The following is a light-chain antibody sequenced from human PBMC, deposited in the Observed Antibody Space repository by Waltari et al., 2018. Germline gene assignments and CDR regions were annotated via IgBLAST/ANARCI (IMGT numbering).Light chain of an antibody. J-gene: IGKJ1*01. Sequence: DVVMTQSPLSLPVTLGQPASISCRSSESLVHTDGNTYLHWFPQRTGQSPRRLIYMVSQRDCGVPDSFSGSGSGTDFTLKISRVEAEDVAIYYCMQSTHWPPWTFGQGTKVEIK. CDR2: MVS. CDR1: ESLVHTDGNTY. V-gene: IGKV2-30*02. CDR3: MQSTHWPPWT.